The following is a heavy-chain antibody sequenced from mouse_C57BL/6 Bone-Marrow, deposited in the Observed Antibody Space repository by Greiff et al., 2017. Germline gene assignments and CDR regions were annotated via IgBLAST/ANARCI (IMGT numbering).Heavy chain of an antibody. Sequence: QVQLQQSGPGLVQPSQCLSITCTVSGFSLTSYCVHWVRQSPGPGLEWLGVIWRGGGTDYYAAFMSSLSITKDNSKSQGFFKMNRLQADDTAIYYGGRLRAFYYAMDYWGQGTSVTVSS. D-gene: IGHD2-4*01. CDR3: GRLRAFYYAMDY. CDR1: GFSLTSYC. J-gene: IGHJ4*01. CDR2: IWRGGGT. V-gene: IGHV2-5*01.